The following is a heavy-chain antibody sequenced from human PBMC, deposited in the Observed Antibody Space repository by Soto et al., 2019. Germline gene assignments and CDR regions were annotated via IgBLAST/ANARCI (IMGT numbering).Heavy chain of an antibody. J-gene: IGHJ6*02. D-gene: IGHD1-1*01. CDR1: GFTFSSYA. CDR2: ISYDGSNK. CDR3: ARSLVGRIPQLPHYGMDV. Sequence: GGSLRLSCAASGFTFSSYAMHWVRQAPGKGLEWVAVISYDGSNKYYADSVKGRFTISRDNSKNTRYLQMNSLRAEDTAVYYCARSLVGRIPQLPHYGMDVWGQGTTVTVSS. V-gene: IGHV3-30-3*01.